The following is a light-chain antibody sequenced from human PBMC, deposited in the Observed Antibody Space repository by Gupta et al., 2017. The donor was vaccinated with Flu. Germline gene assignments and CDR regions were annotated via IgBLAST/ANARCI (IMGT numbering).Light chain of an antibody. CDR2: GAS. CDR1: QSVSSNF. J-gene: IGKJ3*01. V-gene: IGKV3-20*01. CDR3: QHYCNSPRT. Sequence: EIVSTQFPGTLSLSPGERATLSCRASQSVSSNFLAWYQQKPGLAPRLLIYGASARATGVPDRFSGSGSGTDFTLTISSLEPEDFAVYYCQHYCNSPRTFGHGTKVDIK.